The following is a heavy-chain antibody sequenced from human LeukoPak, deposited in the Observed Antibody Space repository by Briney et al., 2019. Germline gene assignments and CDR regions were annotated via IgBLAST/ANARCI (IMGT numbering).Heavy chain of an antibody. J-gene: IGHJ4*02. CDR2: ISGSGGST. CDR3: AKRGVVIRVILVGFHKEAYYFES. CDR1: GFTLSNYG. V-gene: IGHV3-23*01. Sequence: GGSLRLSCVVSGFTLSNYGMTWVRRAPGKGLEWVAGISGSGGSTNYADSVKGRFTISRDNSRNTLYLQMHSLRAEDTAFYFCAKRGVVIRVILVGFHKEAYYFESWGQGALVTVSS. D-gene: IGHD3/OR15-3a*01.